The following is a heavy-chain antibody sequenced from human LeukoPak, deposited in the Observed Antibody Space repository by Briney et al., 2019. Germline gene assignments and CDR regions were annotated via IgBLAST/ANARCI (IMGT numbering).Heavy chain of an antibody. CDR1: GGTLSSYA. J-gene: IGHJ4*02. CDR2: IIPIFGTA. CDR3: AREGEGATLFYFDY. D-gene: IGHD1-26*01. Sequence: SVKVSCKASGGTLSSYAISWVRQAPGQGLEWMGGIIPIFGTANYAQKFQGRVTITADESTSTAYMELSSLRSEDTAVYYCAREGEGATLFYFDYWGQGTLVTVSS. V-gene: IGHV1-69*13.